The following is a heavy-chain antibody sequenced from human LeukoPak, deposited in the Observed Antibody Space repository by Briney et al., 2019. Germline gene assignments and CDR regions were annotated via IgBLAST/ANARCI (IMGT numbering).Heavy chain of an antibody. D-gene: IGHD2-2*01. CDR2: ISSSSSYI. J-gene: IGHJ4*02. Sequence: GGSLRLSCAASGFTFSSYSMNWVRQAPGKGLEWVSSISSSSSYIYYADSVKGRFTISRDNAKNSLYLQMNSLRAEDTAVYYCARGAVVVPAGSRADYWGQGTLVTVSS. CDR3: ARGAVVVPAGSRADY. CDR1: GFTFSSYS. V-gene: IGHV3-21*01.